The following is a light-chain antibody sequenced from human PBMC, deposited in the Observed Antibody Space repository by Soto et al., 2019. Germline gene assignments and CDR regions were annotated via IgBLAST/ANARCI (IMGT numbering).Light chain of an antibody. CDR1: QSVRSNY. CDR3: QQYVSSPKT. CDR2: AAS. Sequence: VLMQSPATLSLSPGERATLSCRASQSVRSNYLAWFQQKPGQAPRLLIYAASSRATGIPDRFIGSGSGTDFTLSITRLEPEDFAVYYCQQYVSSPKTFGQGTKV. J-gene: IGKJ1*01. V-gene: IGKV3-20*01.